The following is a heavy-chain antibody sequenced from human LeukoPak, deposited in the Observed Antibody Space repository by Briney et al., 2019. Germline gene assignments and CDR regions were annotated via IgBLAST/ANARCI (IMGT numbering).Heavy chain of an antibody. CDR2: ISSSGSTI. J-gene: IGHJ4*02. Sequence: GGSLRLSCAVSGFTFSDYYMSWIRQAPGKGLEWVSYISSSGSTIYYADSVKGRFTISRDNAKNSLYLQMNSLRAEDTAIYYCATYRQVLLPFESWGQGTLVTVSS. CDR1: GFTFSDYY. CDR3: ATYRQVLLPFES. V-gene: IGHV3-11*01. D-gene: IGHD2-15*01.